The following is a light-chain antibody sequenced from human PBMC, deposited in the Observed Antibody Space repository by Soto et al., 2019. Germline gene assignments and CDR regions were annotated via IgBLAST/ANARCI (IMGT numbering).Light chain of an antibody. CDR3: QQYGSL. V-gene: IGKV3-20*01. J-gene: IGKJ5*01. CDR1: QSVSSSY. Sequence: EIVLTQSPGTLSLSPGERATLSCMASQSVSSSYLAWYQQKPVQAPRLLIYGASSRATGIPDRFSGSGSGTDFTLTISRLEPEDFAVYYCQQYGSLFGQGTRLEIK. CDR2: GAS.